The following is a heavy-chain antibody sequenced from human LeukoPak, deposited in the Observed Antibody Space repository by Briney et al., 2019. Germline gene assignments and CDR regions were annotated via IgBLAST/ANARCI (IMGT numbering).Heavy chain of an antibody. V-gene: IGHV3-11*01. CDR3: ARDLWSGYSVFDP. Sequence: GGSLRLSCAAFGFTFSDYYMSWIRQAPGKGLEWVSCISSSGSTIYYADSVKGRFTISRDNAKNSLYLQMNSLRAEDTAVYYCARDLWSGYSVFDPWGQGTLVTVSS. CDR2: ISSSGSTI. CDR1: GFTFSDYY. D-gene: IGHD3-3*01. J-gene: IGHJ5*02.